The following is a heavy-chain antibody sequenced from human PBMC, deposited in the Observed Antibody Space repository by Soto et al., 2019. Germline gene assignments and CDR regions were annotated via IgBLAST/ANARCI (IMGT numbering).Heavy chain of an antibody. V-gene: IGHV2-70*11. CDR2: IDWDDDK. CDR3: AGIGYCSSASCGYFDY. Sequence: SGPTLVNPTQTLTLTCTFSGFSLSTSGMCVSWIRQPPGKALEWLARIDWDDDKYYSTSLKTRLTISKDTSTNQVVLTMTNMDPVDTATYYCAGIGYCSSASCGYFDYWGQGTLVSVPS. CDR1: GFSLSTSGMC. J-gene: IGHJ4*02. D-gene: IGHD2-2*03.